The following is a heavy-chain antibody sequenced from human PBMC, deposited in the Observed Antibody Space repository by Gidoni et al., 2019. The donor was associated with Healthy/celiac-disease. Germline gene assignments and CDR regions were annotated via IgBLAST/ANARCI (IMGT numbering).Heavy chain of an antibody. Sequence: VQLVQTGAEVTKPVSSVKVSCNASGGTFSSYAISWVRQAPGQGLEWMGGIIPIFGTANYAQKFQGRVTITAEKSTSTDYMELSSLRAEDTAVYYCARGPQMAKRNYWGQGTLVTVSS. CDR2: IIPIFGTA. J-gene: IGHJ4*02. CDR3: ARGPQMAKRNY. D-gene: IGHD5-12*01. CDR1: GGTFSSYA. V-gene: IGHV1-69*06.